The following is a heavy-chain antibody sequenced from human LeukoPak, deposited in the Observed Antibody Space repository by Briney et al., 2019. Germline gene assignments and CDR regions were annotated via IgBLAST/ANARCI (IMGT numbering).Heavy chain of an antibody. D-gene: IGHD3-16*01. CDR3: ARGEDYVWGSPYY. CDR1: GYSFTSYW. V-gene: IGHV5-51*01. Sequence: GESLKISCKGSGYSFTSYWIGWVRQLPGKGLEWMGIIYPGGSDTRYSPSFQGQVTISADKSISTAYLQWSSLKASDTAMYYCARGEDYVWGSPYYWGQGTLVTVSS. CDR2: IYPGGSDT. J-gene: IGHJ4*02.